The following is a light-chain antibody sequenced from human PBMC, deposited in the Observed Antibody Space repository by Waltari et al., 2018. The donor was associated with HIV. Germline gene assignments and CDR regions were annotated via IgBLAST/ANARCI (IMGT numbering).Light chain of an antibody. V-gene: IGKV1-39*01. Sequence: DIQMTQSPASLSASVGGRVTIACHASQSINTFLNWYQQKPGKAPNLLISAASSLQSGVPSRFSGSGSGTDFTLTISNVQPEDLATYCCHQNYKSPRTFGQGTKLQI. CDR1: QSINTF. CDR2: AAS. J-gene: IGKJ2*02. CDR3: HQNYKSPRT.